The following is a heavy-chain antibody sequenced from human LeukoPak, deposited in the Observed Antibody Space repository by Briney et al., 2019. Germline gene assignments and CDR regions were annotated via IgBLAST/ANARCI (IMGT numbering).Heavy chain of an antibody. CDR2: ISYDGSNK. V-gene: IGHV3-30*18. CDR3: AKDLYYYGSGSLYSFDY. Sequence: GGSLRLSCAASGFTFSSYGMHWVRQAPGKGLEWVAVISYDGSNKYYADSVKGRFTISRDNSKSTLYLQMNSLRAEDTAVYYCAKDLYYYGSGSLYSFDYWGQGTLVTVSS. J-gene: IGHJ4*02. CDR1: GFTFSSYG. D-gene: IGHD3-10*01.